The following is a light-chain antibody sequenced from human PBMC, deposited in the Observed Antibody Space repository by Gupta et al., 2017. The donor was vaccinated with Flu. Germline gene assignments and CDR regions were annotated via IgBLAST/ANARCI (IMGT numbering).Light chain of an antibody. CDR2: EVS. Sequence: VVMTQSPLSLPVTLGQPASISCRSSQSLVYSDGNTYLNWFQQRPGQSPRRLIYEVSNRDSGVPDRFSGSGSGTDFTLKIRRVEAEDVVVYYCMKGTQPGTFGQGTKLEIK. V-gene: IGKV2-30*01. J-gene: IGKJ2*01. CDR1: QSLVYSDGNTY. CDR3: MKGTQPGT.